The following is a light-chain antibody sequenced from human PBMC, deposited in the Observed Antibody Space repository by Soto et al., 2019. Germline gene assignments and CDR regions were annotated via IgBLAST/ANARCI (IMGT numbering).Light chain of an antibody. CDR2: DVS. Sequence: QSALTQPASVSGSPGQSITISCTGTSSDIGGYNYVSWYQQHPGKAPKLMIYDVSDRPSGVSNRVSGSKSGNTASLTISGLQAEDEADYYCASYASSNTVLFGGGTKLTV. J-gene: IGLJ2*01. V-gene: IGLV2-14*03. CDR1: SSDIGGYNY. CDR3: ASYASSNTVL.